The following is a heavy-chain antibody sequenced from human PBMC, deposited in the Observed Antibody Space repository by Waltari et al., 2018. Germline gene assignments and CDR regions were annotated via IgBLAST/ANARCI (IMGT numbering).Heavy chain of an antibody. CDR1: GDFLSDDH. CDR3: ARLPTKYYDSLGWGFFDQ. CDR2: LRNTGGT. D-gene: IGHD3-22*01. J-gene: IGHJ4*02. V-gene: IGHV4-59*08. Sequence: HVQLQESGPGLVKPSETLSPTCTVSGDFLSDDHRSRTRQAPGKGLEWMAYLRNTGGTKCTPSLESRVTVSAVTSKKQFSLRLTSVTAADTAVYYCARLPTKYYDSLGWGFFDQWGQGILVTVSS.